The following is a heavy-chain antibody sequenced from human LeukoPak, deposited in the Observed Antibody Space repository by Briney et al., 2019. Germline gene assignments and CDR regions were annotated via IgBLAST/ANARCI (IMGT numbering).Heavy chain of an antibody. Sequence: GASVKVSCKASGYTFTSYYMHWVRQAPGQGLEWMGIINPSGGSTSYAQKFQGRVTMTRDTSMSTVYMELSSLRSEDTAVYYCARSDYGDWVAYWGQGTLVTVSS. V-gene: IGHV1-46*01. D-gene: IGHD4-17*01. CDR3: ARSDYGDWVAY. CDR1: GYTFTSYY. CDR2: INPSGGST. J-gene: IGHJ4*02.